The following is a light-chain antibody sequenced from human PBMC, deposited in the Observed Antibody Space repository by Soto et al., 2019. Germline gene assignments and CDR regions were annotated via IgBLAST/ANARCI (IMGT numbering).Light chain of an antibody. CDR3: QQDRDSLVT. Sequence: EIVLTQSPGTLSLSPGERATLSCRASQSVISTYLAWYQQKPGQAPRLLIYGASSRATGIPDRFSGSGSGTDFTLNIRRLEPEDFAVYYWQQDRDSLVTVGQGTKVEIK. J-gene: IGKJ1*01. CDR2: GAS. CDR1: QSVISTY. V-gene: IGKV3-20*01.